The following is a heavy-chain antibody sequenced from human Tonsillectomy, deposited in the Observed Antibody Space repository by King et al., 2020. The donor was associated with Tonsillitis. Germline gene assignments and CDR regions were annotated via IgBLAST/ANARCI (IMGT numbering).Heavy chain of an antibody. J-gene: IGHJ4*02. V-gene: IGHV1-46*03. CDR2: IDPSGGRT. D-gene: IGHD6-19*01. CDR3: SRLLPGVAVSGTLDY. Sequence: VQLVESGAEVKKPGASVKVSCKASGYYFINYYMHWVRQAPGHGLEWMGLIDPSGGRTSYAQKFQGRVTMTTDKSTSTVYMELSSLRSEDTAVYYCSRLLPGVAVSGTLDYWGQGTRVTVSS. CDR1: GYYFINYY.